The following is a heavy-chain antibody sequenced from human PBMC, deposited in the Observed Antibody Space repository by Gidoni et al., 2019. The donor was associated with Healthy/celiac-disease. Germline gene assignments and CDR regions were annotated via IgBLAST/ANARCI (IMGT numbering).Heavy chain of an antibody. CDR2: IIPIFGTA. Sequence: QVQLVQSGAEVKKPGSSVKVSCKASGGTFSSYAISWVRQAPGQGLEWMGGIIPIFGTANYAQKFQGRVTITADESTSTAYMELSSLRSEDTAVYYCARHLTVATITIAYYYYYGMDVWGQGTTVTVSS. D-gene: IGHD5-12*01. CDR1: GGTFSSYA. J-gene: IGHJ6*02. CDR3: ARHLTVATITIAYYYYYGMDV. V-gene: IGHV1-69*12.